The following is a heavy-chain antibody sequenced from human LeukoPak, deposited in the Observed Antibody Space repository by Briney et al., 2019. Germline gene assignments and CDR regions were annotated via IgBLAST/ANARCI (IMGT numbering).Heavy chain of an antibody. V-gene: IGHV4-38-2*01. D-gene: IGHD5/OR15-5a*01. CDR1: GYSISSGYY. CDR2: IYHSGST. Sequence: SETLSLTCAVSGYSISSGYYWGWIRQPPGKGLEWIGSIYHSGSTYYNSSLKSRVTISVDTSKNQFSLKLSPVTAADTAIYYCARHCRDVYDLGYWGQGTLVTVSS. J-gene: IGHJ4*02. CDR3: ARHCRDVYDLGY.